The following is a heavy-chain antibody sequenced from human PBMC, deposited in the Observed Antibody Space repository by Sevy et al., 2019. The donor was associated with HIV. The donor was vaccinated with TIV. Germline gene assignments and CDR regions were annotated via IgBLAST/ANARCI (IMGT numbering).Heavy chain of an antibody. J-gene: IGHJ3*02. CDR1: GFTFSSYW. D-gene: IGHD1-26*01. CDR3: VRDQHRGSYYSDDAFDI. CDR2: IKQEGSEK. Sequence: GGYLRLSCAASGFTFSSYWMSWVRQAPGKGLEWMANIKQEGSEKYYVDSVKGRFTISRDNAKNSLYLQMNSLRAEDTAMYYYVRDQHRGSYYSDDAFDIWGQGTMVTVSS. V-gene: IGHV3-7*01.